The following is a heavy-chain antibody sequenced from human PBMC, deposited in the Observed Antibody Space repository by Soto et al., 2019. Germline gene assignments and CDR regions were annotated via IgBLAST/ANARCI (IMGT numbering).Heavy chain of an antibody. CDR2: INPSGGST. D-gene: IGHD1-26*01. CDR3: ARDVGWVPFDY. Sequence: QVQLVQSGAEVKKPGASVKVSCKASGYTFTSYYMHWVRQAPGQGLEWMGIINPSGGSTSYAQKFQGRVTMTRDTSTSTVYMEVSSLRSEDTAVYYCARDVGWVPFDYWGQGTLVTVSS. J-gene: IGHJ4*02. CDR1: GYTFTSYY. V-gene: IGHV1-46*01.